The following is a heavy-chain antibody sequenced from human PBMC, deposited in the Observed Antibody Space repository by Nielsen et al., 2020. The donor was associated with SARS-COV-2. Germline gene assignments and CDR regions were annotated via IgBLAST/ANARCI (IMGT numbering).Heavy chain of an antibody. V-gene: IGHV4-34*01. CDR1: GGSFSDYH. Sequence: SQTLSLTCAVYGGSFSDYHWTWIRQPPGKGLEWIGEISRSGGTNYNPSLQSRVTISEDTSKNQFSLKLSSVTAADTAVYYCARGRYSSSWYRPMSAFDYWGQGTLVTVSS. J-gene: IGHJ4*02. CDR3: ARGRYSSSWYRPMSAFDY. CDR2: ISRSGGT. D-gene: IGHD6-13*01.